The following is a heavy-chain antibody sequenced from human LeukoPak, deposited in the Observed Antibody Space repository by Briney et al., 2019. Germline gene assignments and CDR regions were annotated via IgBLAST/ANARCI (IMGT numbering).Heavy chain of an antibody. J-gene: IGHJ3*02. CDR2: ISYDGSNK. D-gene: IGHD5-18*01. Sequence: PGGSLRLSCAASGFTFSSYAMHWVRQAPGKGLEWVAVISYDGSNKYYADSVKGRFTISRDNSKNTLYLQMNSLRAEDTAVYYYARVGVRDTAMVNDDIWGQGTMVTVSS. V-gene: IGHV3-30-3*01. CDR3: ARVGVRDTAMVNDDI. CDR1: GFTFSSYA.